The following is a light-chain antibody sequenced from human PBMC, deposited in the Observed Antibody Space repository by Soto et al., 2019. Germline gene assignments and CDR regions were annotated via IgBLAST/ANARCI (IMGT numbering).Light chain of an antibody. CDR1: QSVSDSY. CDR2: GAS. CDR3: QQYDHSPFT. J-gene: IGKJ3*01. V-gene: IGKV3-20*01. Sequence: IVLTQSPGTLSLSPGERATLSCRASQSVSDSYLAWYQQKPGQAPRLLIYGASSRATGIPDRFSGSGSGTDFTLTISRLEPEDFAVYYCQQYDHSPFTFGPGTRVDIK.